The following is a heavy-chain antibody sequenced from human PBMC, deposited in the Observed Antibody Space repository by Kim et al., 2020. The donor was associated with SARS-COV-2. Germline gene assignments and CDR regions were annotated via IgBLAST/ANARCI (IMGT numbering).Heavy chain of an antibody. J-gene: IGHJ4*02. Sequence: YAESLVGRFTISADNADNSLHLQMDSLRVEDTAGYFCAHSEYASGQYFDYWGRGTLVTVSS. V-gene: IGHV3-48*03. CDR3: AHSEYASGQYFDY. D-gene: IGHD6-19*01.